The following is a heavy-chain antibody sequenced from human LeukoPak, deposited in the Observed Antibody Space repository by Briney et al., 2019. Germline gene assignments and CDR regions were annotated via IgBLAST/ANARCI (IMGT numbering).Heavy chain of an antibody. V-gene: IGHV5-51*01. CDR1: GYSLTSYW. CDR2: IYPGDSDT. D-gene: IGHD2-2*01. CDR3: ARFQTPAAINDLDY. Sequence: GESLKISRKGSGYSLTSYWIGWVRQMPGKGLEWMGIIYPGDSDTRYSPSFQGQVTISADKSISTAYLQWSSLKASDTAMYYCARFQTPAAINDLDYWGQGTLVTVSS. J-gene: IGHJ4*02.